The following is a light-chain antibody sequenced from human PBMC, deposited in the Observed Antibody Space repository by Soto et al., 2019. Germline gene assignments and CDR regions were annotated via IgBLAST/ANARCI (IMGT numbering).Light chain of an antibody. V-gene: IGKV3-20*01. CDR1: QSVSSSY. Sequence: LSQSPGTLSLSTGERATLSCRASQSVSSSYLAWYQQKPGQAPRLLIYGASSRATGIPDRFSGSGSGTDFTLTISRLEPEDFAVYYCQQYGSSPPKTFGQRTKVDIK. J-gene: IGKJ1*01. CDR3: QQYGSSPPKT. CDR2: GAS.